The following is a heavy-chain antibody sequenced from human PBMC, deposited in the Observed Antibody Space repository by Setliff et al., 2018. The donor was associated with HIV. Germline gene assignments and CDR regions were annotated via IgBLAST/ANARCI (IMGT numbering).Heavy chain of an antibody. CDR3: AIIVDGV. CDR1: GFNFSNYW. Sequence: PGGSLRLSCEGSGFNFSNYWISRVRQGPGKGLEWVAKIKEDGSEKYYVDSVKGRFTISRDNAKNLLYLQLNSLRVDDTAVYYCAIIVDGVWGQGTKVTVSS. V-gene: IGHV3-7*01. CDR2: IKEDGSEK. D-gene: IGHD2-15*01. J-gene: IGHJ3*01.